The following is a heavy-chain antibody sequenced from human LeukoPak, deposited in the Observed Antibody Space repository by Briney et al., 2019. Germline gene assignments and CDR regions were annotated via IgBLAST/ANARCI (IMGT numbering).Heavy chain of an antibody. CDR3: AREGADCSSTSCLAFDI. CDR1: GGTFSSYA. CDR2: INPSGGST. Sequence: ASVKVSCKASGGTFSSYAISWVRQAPGQGLDWMGIINPSGGSTSYAQKFQGRVTMTRDTSTSTVYMELSSLRSEDTAVYYCAREGADCSSTSCLAFDIWGQGTMVTVSS. V-gene: IGHV1-46*03. J-gene: IGHJ3*02. D-gene: IGHD2-2*01.